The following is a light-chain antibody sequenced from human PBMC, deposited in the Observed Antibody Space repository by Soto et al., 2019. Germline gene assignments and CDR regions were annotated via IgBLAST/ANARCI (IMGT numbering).Light chain of an antibody. V-gene: IGLV1-40*01. CDR3: QSYDSSLSGWV. J-gene: IGLJ3*02. CDR1: SSNIGAGYD. Sequence: QSVLTQPPSVSGAPGQRVTISCTGCSSNIGAGYDVHWYQQLPGTAPKLLIYGNSNRPSGVPDRFSGSKSGTSASLAITGLQAEDGADYFCQSYDSSLSGWVFGGGTKLTVL. CDR2: GNS.